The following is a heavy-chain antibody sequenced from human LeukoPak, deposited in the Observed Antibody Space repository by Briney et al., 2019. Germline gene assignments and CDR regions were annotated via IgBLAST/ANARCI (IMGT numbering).Heavy chain of an antibody. CDR1: GLTFSNFK. J-gene: IGHJ4*02. D-gene: IGHD3-3*01. Sequence: GGSLRLSCAVSGLTFSNFKMNWVRQAPGKGLEWVAYISDSGRTTFYADSVKGRFTISRDNAKNSLYLQMSSLRVEDTAVYYCASWAGNTQSDSWSGPFDYWGQGTLVTVSS. CDR3: ASWAGNTQSDSWSGPFDY. V-gene: IGHV3-48*03. CDR2: ISDSGRTT.